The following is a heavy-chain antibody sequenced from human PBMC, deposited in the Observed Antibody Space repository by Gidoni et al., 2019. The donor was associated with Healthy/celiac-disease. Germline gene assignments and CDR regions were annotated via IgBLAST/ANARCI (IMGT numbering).Heavy chain of an antibody. D-gene: IGHD1-26*01. V-gene: IGHV4-59*01. CDR2: IYYSGST. Sequence: QVQLQESGPGLVKPSETLSLTCPVSGGSISSYYWSWIRQPPGKGLEWIGYIYYSGSTNYNPSLKSRVTISVDTSKNQFSLKLSSVTAADTAVYYCARGGGSGSYYYWGQGTLVTVSS. J-gene: IGHJ4*02. CDR1: GGSISSYY. CDR3: ARGGGSGSYYY.